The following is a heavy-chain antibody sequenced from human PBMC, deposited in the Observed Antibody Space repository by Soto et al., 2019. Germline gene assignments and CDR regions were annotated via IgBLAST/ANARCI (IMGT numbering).Heavy chain of an antibody. D-gene: IGHD2-2*01. CDR3: ARELAGYCSSTSCPPSAS. V-gene: IGHV1-46*01. Sequence: ASVKVSCKASGYTFTGYYMHWVRQAPGQGLEWMGFINPSGGSTSYAQRFQGRVTMTRDTSTRTVYMELSSLRSEDTAVYYCARELAGYCSSTSCPPSASWGQGTLVTVSS. CDR1: GYTFTGYY. CDR2: INPSGGST. J-gene: IGHJ5*02.